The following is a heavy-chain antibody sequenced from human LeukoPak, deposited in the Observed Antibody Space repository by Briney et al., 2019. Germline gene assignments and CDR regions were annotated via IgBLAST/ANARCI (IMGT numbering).Heavy chain of an antibody. Sequence: ASVKVSCKASGFTFTSSAMQWVRQARGQRLECIGCIVVGSGNTNYAQKFQERVTITGDMSTSTAYMELSSLRSEDTAVYYCARADSSSWLNYYYYYMDVWGKGTTVTVSS. V-gene: IGHV1-58*02. D-gene: IGHD6-13*01. CDR3: ARADSSSWLNYYYYYMDV. CDR1: GFTFTSSA. CDR2: IVVGSGNT. J-gene: IGHJ6*03.